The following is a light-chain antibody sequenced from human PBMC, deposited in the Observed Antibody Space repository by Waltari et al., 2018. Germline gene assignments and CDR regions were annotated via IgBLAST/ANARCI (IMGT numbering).Light chain of an antibody. CDR2: AAS. CDR1: QSVSRA. CDR3: QHYVNLPVT. V-gene: IGKV3-20*01. Sequence: TLSGRANQSVSRALAWYQQKPGQAPRLLIYAASTRATGVPDRFSGSGSGTDFSLTISRLDPEDFAVYYCQHYVNLPVTFGQGTKVEI. J-gene: IGKJ1*01.